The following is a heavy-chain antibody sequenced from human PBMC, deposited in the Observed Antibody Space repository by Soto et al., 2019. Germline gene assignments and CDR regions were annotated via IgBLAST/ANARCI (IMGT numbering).Heavy chain of an antibody. CDR3: GLEPTGTGGFDY. D-gene: IGHD7-27*01. CDR2: IDLDIGDT. V-gene: IGHV1-2*02. Sequence: ASVKVSCKASGHTFTGHHMHWVRQAPGQGLEWMGLIDLDIGDTKYAQKFQGRITSTSDTSITTAYMELRGLRSDDTVVYYCGLEPTGTGGFDYWGQGTLVTVSS. J-gene: IGHJ4*02. CDR1: GHTFTGHH.